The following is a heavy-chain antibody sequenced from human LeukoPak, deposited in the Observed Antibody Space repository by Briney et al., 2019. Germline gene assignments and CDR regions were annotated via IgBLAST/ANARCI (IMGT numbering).Heavy chain of an antibody. Sequence: GGSLRLSCAPSGFTFSSYGIHGVRQAPGKGLEGVAVISYDGSNKYYADSVNGGFIISRENSKHTLYLQMNSLRADDTAVYYCAKQRMDLGTFDYWGQGTLVTVS. CDR1: GFTFSSYG. CDR2: ISYDGSNK. J-gene: IGHJ4*02. CDR3: AKQRMDLGTFDY. V-gene: IGHV3-30*18. D-gene: IGHD7-27*01.